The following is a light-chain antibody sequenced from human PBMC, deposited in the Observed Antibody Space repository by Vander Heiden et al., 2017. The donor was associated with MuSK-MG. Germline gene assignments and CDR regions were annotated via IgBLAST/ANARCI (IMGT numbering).Light chain of an antibody. V-gene: IGKV1-5*03. CDR2: KTT. CDR3: QRDKGYCI. Sequence: DIQLTQSPSTLSAAIGDRVTITCRASENINRWLEWYQQKPGKAPKILIYKTTRLESGVPLRFSGSGSGTEFVLTSSSLQPDDFATYYWQRDKGYCIFGQGTKLEI. J-gene: IGKJ2*02. CDR1: ENINRW.